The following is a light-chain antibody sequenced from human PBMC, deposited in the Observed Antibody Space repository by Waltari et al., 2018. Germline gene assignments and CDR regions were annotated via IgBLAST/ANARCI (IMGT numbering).Light chain of an antibody. CDR1: QSISVD. Sequence: DIQMTQSPSTLSASVGDRVTISCRAGQSISVDLNWYQQKHGEAPKLLIHGATTLENGVPTRFSGSGSGTDFTLTISTLQPEDFATYYCQQSFTTLWTFGQGTEVEIK. CDR2: GAT. V-gene: IGKV1-39*01. CDR3: QQSFTTLWT. J-gene: IGKJ1*01.